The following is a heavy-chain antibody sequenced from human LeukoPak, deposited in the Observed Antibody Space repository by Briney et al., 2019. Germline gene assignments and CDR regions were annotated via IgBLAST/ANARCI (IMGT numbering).Heavy chain of an antibody. CDR2: IDNGGSDT. V-gene: IGHV3-74*01. CDR1: GFTFSNYW. Sequence: PGGSLRLSCAASGFTFSNYWMHWVRQAPGKGLVWVSRIDNGGSDTSHADSVKGRFTISRDNAKNTLYLQMNSLRAEDTAVYYCARGEGWHCSSSDCLTHWFDPWCQGALVTVSS. CDR3: ARGEGWHCSSSDCLTHWFDP. J-gene: IGHJ5*02. D-gene: IGHD2-2*01.